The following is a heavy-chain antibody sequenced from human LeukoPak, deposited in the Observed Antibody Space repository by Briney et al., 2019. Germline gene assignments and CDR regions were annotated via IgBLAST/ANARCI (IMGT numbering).Heavy chain of an antibody. Sequence: GGSLRLSCAASGFAFSSYSMNWVRQAPGKGLEWISYITTSGGAKNYADSVKGRFTISRDNAKNSLYLQPNSLSAEDTAVYYCARDKGYCSGGSCYVLDYWGQGTLVTVSS. CDR1: GFAFSSYS. CDR2: ITTSGGAK. D-gene: IGHD2-15*01. J-gene: IGHJ4*02. CDR3: ARDKGYCSGGSCYVLDY. V-gene: IGHV3-21*05.